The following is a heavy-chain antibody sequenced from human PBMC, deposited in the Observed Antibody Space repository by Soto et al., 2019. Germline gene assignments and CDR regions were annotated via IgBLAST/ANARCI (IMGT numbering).Heavy chain of an antibody. Sequence: ASVKVSCKASGGTFSSYAISWVRQAPGQGLEWMGGIIPIFGTANYAQKFQGRVTITADESTSTAYMELSSLRSEDTAVYYCARAVARGSSWTPNYYGMDVWGQGTTVTVSS. CDR1: GGTFSSYA. J-gene: IGHJ6*02. CDR3: ARAVARGSSWTPNYYGMDV. D-gene: IGHD6-13*01. V-gene: IGHV1-69*13. CDR2: IIPIFGTA.